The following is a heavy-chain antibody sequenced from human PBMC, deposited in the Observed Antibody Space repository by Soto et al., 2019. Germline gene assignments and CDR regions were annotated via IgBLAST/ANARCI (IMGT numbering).Heavy chain of an antibody. CDR3: ARGDCGGDCYYEYYYYGMDV. Sequence: QVQLVQSGAEVKKPGSSVKVSCKASGGTFSSYAISWVRQAPGQGLEWMGGIIPIFGTANYAQKFQGRVTITADESTSTAYMELSSLRSEDTAVYYCARGDCGGDCYYEYYYYGMDVWGQGTTVTVSS. D-gene: IGHD2-21*02. J-gene: IGHJ6*02. V-gene: IGHV1-69*01. CDR2: IIPIFGTA. CDR1: GGTFSSYA.